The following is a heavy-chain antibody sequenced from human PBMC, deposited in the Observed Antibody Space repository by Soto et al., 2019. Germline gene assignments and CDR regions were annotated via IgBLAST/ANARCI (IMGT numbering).Heavy chain of an antibody. J-gene: IGHJ6*02. Sequence: GASVKVSCKASGYTFTNYFIHWVRQAPGQGLEWMGIINPSGGSTRYAQKFQGRVTMTRDTSTSTVYMELSSLRSGDTAVYYCARDFLAQTLNYFFNMDVWGQRTTVTVSS. CDR1: GYTFTNYF. CDR3: ARDFLAQTLNYFFNMDV. CDR2: INPSGGST. V-gene: IGHV1-46*01.